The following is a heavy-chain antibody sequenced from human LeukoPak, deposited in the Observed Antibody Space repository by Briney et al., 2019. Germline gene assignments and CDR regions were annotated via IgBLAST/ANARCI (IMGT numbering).Heavy chain of an antibody. CDR2: INPNSGGT. J-gene: IGHJ4*02. CDR1: GYTFTGYY. Sequence: ASVKVSCKASGYTFTGYYMHWVRQAPGQGLEWMGWINPNSGGTNYAQKFQGRVTMTRDTSIGTAYMELSRLRSDDTAVYYCARESLTTVTTGSVYWGQGTLVTVSS. CDR3: ARESLTTVTTGSVY. D-gene: IGHD4-17*01. V-gene: IGHV1-2*02.